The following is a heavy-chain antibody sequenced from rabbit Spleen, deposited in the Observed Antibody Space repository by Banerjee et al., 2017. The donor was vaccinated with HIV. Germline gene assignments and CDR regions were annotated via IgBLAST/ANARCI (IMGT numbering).Heavy chain of an antibody. CDR1: GFDFSSNA. J-gene: IGHJ3*01. Sequence: QSLEESGGDLVKPGASLTLTCTASGFDFSSNAMCWFRQAPGKGPEWIACIYNGDGSTYYASWAKGRFTISKTSSTTVTLQMTSLTDADTATYFCVRDPVSDWYPFDLWGQGTLVTVS. V-gene: IGHV1S40*01. CDR2: IYNGDGST. D-gene: IGHD2-1*01. CDR3: VRDPVSDWYPFDL.